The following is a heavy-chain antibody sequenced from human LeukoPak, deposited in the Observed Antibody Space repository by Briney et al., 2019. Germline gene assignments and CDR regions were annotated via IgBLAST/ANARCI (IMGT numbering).Heavy chain of an antibody. Sequence: SETLSLTCTVSGGSLSSYYWSWIRQPPGKGLEWIGYIYYTGSTNYNPSLKSRVTISIDTSKNQFSLKLNSVTAADTAVYYCARAESWGQEVDAFDIWGQGTMVTVSS. J-gene: IGHJ3*02. CDR2: IYYTGST. V-gene: IGHV4-59*01. CDR3: ARAESWGQEVDAFDI. CDR1: GGSLSSYY. D-gene: IGHD7-27*01.